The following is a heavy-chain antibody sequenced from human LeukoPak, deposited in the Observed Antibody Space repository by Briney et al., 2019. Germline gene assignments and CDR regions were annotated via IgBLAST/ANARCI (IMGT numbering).Heavy chain of an antibody. J-gene: IGHJ4*02. Sequence: PSETLSLTCTVFGGSIGTYYWSWLRQPPGKGLEWFGYIYYNGSTNYNPSLKSRVTISVDTSRNQFSLKLSSLAAADTAVYYCARDCQWLVRLIDYWGQGTLVTVSS. D-gene: IGHD6-19*01. V-gene: IGHV4-59*01. CDR3: ARDCQWLVRLIDY. CDR1: GGSIGTYY. CDR2: IYYNGST.